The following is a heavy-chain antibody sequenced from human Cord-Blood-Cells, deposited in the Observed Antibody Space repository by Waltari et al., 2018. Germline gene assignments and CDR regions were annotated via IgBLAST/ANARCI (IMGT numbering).Heavy chain of an antibody. CDR3: ARVGYCSSTSCYTGRWYFDL. J-gene: IGHJ2*01. Sequence: QVQLQQWGAGLLKPSETLSLTCAVYGGSFSGYYWSWIRQPPGKGLEWIGEINHSGSTNYTPSLKCRVTISVDTSKNQFSLKLSSVTAADTAVYYCARVGYCSSTSCYTGRWYFDLWGRGTLVTVSS. D-gene: IGHD2-2*02. CDR2: INHSGST. CDR1: GGSFSGYY. V-gene: IGHV4-34*01.